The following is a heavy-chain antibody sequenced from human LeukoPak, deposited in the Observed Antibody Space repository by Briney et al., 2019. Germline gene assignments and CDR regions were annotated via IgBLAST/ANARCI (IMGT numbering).Heavy chain of an antibody. CDR2: ISGNGGGT. Sequence: GGSLRLSCAASGITFSSYAMSWVRQAPGEGLEWVSVISGNGGGTYHADSVKGRFTISRDNSKNTLYLQMNSLRVEDTAVYYCARVGILGATRYFDCWGQGTLVTVSS. CDR1: GITFSSYA. CDR3: ARVGILGATRYFDC. J-gene: IGHJ4*02. V-gene: IGHV3-23*01. D-gene: IGHD1-26*01.